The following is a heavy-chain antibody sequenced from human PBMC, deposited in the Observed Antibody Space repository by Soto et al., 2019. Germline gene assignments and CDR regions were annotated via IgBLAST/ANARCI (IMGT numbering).Heavy chain of an antibody. D-gene: IGHD6-13*01. Sequence: SVKVSCKASGGTFSSYAISWVRQAPGQGLEWMGGIIPIFGTANYAQKFQGRLTITADKSTSTAYMELSSLRSEDTAVYYCARESRSSSWLDYYYYGMDVWGQGTTVTVSS. CDR1: GGTFSSYA. V-gene: IGHV1-69*06. J-gene: IGHJ6*02. CDR2: IIPIFGTA. CDR3: ARESRSSSWLDYYYYGMDV.